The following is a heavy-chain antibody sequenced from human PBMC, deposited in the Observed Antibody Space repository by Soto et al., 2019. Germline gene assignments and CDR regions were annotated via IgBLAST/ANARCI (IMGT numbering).Heavy chain of an antibody. D-gene: IGHD2-2*01. Sequence: SVKVSCKASGGTFSSYTISWVRQAPGQGLEWMGRIIPILGIANYAQKFQGRVTITADKSTSTAYMELSSLRSEDTAVYYCASSQCTSCYAERDYYYYYYMDVWGKGTTVTVSS. V-gene: IGHV1-69*02. CDR1: GGTFSSYT. CDR3: ASSQCTSCYAERDYYYYYYMDV. CDR2: IIPILGIA. J-gene: IGHJ6*03.